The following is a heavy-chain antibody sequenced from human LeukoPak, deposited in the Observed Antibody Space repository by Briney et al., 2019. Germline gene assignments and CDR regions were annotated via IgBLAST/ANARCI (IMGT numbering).Heavy chain of an antibody. D-gene: IGHD3-22*01. V-gene: IGHV3-48*01. CDR1: GFTFSSYS. J-gene: IGHJ4*02. CDR3: AALYDSNGYYFDY. CDR2: ISSSTSTI. Sequence: PGGSLRLSCAASGFTFSSYSMNWVRQAPGKGLEWVSYISSSTSTIYYPDSVKGRFTISRDNAKNSLYLQMNSLRAEDTAVYYCAALYDSNGYYFDYWGQGTLVTVSS.